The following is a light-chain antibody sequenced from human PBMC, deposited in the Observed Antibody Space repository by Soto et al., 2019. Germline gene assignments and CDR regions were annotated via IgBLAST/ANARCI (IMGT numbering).Light chain of an antibody. Sequence: QSVLTQPPSASGTPGQRVTISCSGSSSNIGSNYVYWYQQLPGTAPKLLIYRNNQRPSGVPDRFSGPKSGTSASLAISGLRSEDEADYYCAAWDDSLSGPGVFGGGTQLTVL. CDR1: SSNIGSNY. CDR3: AAWDDSLSGPGV. CDR2: RNN. J-gene: IGLJ2*01. V-gene: IGLV1-47*01.